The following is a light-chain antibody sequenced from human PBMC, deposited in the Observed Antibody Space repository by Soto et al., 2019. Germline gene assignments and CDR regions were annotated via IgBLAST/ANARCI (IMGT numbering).Light chain of an antibody. Sequence: LTQPASVSGSPGQSITISCTGTSSDVGGYNYVSWYQQHPGKAPKLMIYDVSNRPSGVSNRFSGSKSGNTASLTISGLQAEDEAVYYCSSYTSSSTLYVFGTGTKVTVL. CDR3: SSYTSSSTLYV. CDR1: SSDVGGYNY. V-gene: IGLV2-14*01. J-gene: IGLJ1*01. CDR2: DVS.